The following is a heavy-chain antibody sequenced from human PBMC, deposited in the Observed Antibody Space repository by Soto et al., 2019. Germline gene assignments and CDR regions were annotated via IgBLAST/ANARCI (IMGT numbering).Heavy chain of an antibody. D-gene: IGHD2-15*01. Sequence: GGSLRLSCAASGFTFSSYAMGWVRQGSGKGLEWVAVVSIGGSTHYADSVRGRFTISRDNSKNTLSLQMNSLTAEDTAVYFCAKRRGAGGHFDYWGQGALVTVYS. CDR1: GFTFSSYA. V-gene: IGHV3-23*01. CDR3: AKRRGAGGHFDY. J-gene: IGHJ4*02. CDR2: VSIGGST.